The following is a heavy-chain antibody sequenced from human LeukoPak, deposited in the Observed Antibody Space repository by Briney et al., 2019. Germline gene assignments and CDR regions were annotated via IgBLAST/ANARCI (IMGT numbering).Heavy chain of an antibody. CDR1: GYTFTSYY. J-gene: IGHJ4*02. V-gene: IGHV1-46*01. CDR3: ARDQYYYGSGSYTYFDY. Sequence: GASVKVSCKASGYTFTSYYMHWVRQAPAQGLEWMGIINPSGGSTSYAQKFRGRVTMTRDTSISTAYMELSRLRSDDTAVYYCARDQYYYGSGSYTYFDYWGQGTLVTVSS. CDR2: INPSGGST. D-gene: IGHD3-10*01.